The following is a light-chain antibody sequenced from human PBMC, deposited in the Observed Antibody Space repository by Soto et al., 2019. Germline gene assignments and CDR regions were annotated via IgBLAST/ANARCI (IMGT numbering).Light chain of an antibody. CDR1: QIISNW. V-gene: IGKV1-5*03. Sequence: DIQMTQSPSTLSASVGDRVIITCRASQIISNWLAWYQQKPGKAPNLLIYKASSLKSGVPSRFSGSGSGTEFTLTISSLQPDDFATYYCQQYDTYWTFGQGTKVDIK. J-gene: IGKJ1*01. CDR2: KAS. CDR3: QQYDTYWT.